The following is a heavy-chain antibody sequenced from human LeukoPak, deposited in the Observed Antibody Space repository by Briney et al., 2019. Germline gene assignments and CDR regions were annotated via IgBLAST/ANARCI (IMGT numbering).Heavy chain of an antibody. CDR1: GYNFASYW. J-gene: IGHJ4*02. CDR3: TRYQVPPGRDYFDY. D-gene: IGHD2-2*01. V-gene: IGHV5-51*01. CDR2: INPGDSDT. Sequence: RGESLKISCKGSGYNFASYWIGWVRQMPGKGLEWMGNINPGDSDTRYSPSFQGQVTMTVDKSINTAYLYWSSLKASDTVMYYCTRYQVPPGRDYFDYWGQGTLVTVSS.